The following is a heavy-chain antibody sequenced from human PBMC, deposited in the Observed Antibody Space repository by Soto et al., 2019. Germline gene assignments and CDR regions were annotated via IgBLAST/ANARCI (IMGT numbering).Heavy chain of an antibody. Sequence: QVQLVQSGAEVKKPGSSVKVSCKASGDTFSSYTISWVRQAPGQGLEWMGRIIPILGIANYAQKFQGRVTITADKSTSTAYMELSSLRSEDTAVYYCARERGQDIVVVVAATYFDYWGQGTLVTVSS. J-gene: IGHJ4*02. CDR3: ARERGQDIVVVVAATYFDY. CDR2: IIPILGIA. CDR1: GDTFSSYT. D-gene: IGHD2-15*01. V-gene: IGHV1-69*08.